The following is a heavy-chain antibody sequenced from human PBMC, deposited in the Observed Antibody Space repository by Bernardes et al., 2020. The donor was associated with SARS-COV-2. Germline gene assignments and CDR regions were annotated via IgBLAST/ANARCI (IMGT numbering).Heavy chain of an antibody. Sequence: GGSLRLSCAASGLTVSDNYMTWVRRAPGKGLEWVALMYSGGRTYYADPVKGRFTVSRDNSKNTLYLQMNSLRAEDTAVYYCASVMATWDRGLFSNTYYFYGMDVWGQGATVTVSS. CDR3: ASVMATWDRGLFSNTYYFYGMDV. D-gene: IGHD3-10*01. CDR1: GLTVSDNY. V-gene: IGHV3-66*01. CDR2: MYSGGRT. J-gene: IGHJ6*02.